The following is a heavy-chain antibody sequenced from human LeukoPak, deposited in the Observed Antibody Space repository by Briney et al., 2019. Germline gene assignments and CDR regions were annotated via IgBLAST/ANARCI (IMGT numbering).Heavy chain of an antibody. J-gene: IGHJ4*02. CDR1: GFSLSTSGVG. CDR2: IYWNDDK. CDR3: AHSPPRQLVRHSPFDY. Sequence: SGPTLVKPTRTLALTCTFSGFSLSTSGVGVVWIRQPPGKALEWLALIYWNDDKRYSPSLKTRLTITKDTSKNQVVLTMTNMDPVDTATYYCAHSPPRQLVRHSPFDYWGQGTLVTVSS. V-gene: IGHV2-5*01. D-gene: IGHD6-13*01.